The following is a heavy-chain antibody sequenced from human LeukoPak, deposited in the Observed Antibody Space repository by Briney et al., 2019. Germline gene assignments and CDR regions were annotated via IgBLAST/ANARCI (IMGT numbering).Heavy chain of an antibody. CDR2: ISFDGSNK. CDR1: AFPFSSYA. J-gene: IGHJ4*02. D-gene: IGHD3-10*01. V-gene: IGHV3-30*18. Sequence: GGSLRLSCAASAFPFSSYALHWVRQAPGKGLEWVAVISFDGSNKYYADSVKGRFTISRDNSKNTLYLQMNSLRAEDTAVYYCAKDRRLYDYGSGSYFDYWGQGTLVTVSS. CDR3: AKDRRLYDYGSGSYFDY.